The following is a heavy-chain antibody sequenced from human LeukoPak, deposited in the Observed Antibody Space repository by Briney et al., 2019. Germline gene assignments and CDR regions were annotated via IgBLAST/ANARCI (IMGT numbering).Heavy chain of an antibody. CDR3: AAVSVDYGDSSFDF. CDR2: IKSKTDGGTT. CDR1: GFTFSNAW. D-gene: IGHD4-17*01. J-gene: IGHJ4*02. V-gene: IGHV3-15*01. Sequence: GGSLRLSCAASGFTFSNAWMSWVRQAPGKGLEWVGRIKSKTDGGTTDYAEPVKGRFTISRDDSKNTLYLQMNSLKTEDTALYYCAAVSVDYGDSSFDFWGQGTLVTVSS.